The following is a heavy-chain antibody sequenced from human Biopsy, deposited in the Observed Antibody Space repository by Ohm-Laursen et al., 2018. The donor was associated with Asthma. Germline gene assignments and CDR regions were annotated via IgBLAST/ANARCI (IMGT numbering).Heavy chain of an antibody. V-gene: IGHV3-53*01. Sequence: GSLRLSCAASGFMISAKYINWARQAPGKGLEWVSTIYSGGDTFYAESVQGRFTISRDYSENTVYLQMHSLTTEDTAVYFCATPYYYDSSGWGYWGQGTLVTVSS. CDR3: ATPYYYDSSGWGY. CDR1: GFMISAKY. CDR2: IYSGGDT. J-gene: IGHJ4*02. D-gene: IGHD3-22*01.